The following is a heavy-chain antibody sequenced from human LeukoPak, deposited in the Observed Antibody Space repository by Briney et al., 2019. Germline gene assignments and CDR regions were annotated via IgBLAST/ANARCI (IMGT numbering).Heavy chain of an antibody. Sequence: SETLSLTCTVSGGSVSSSGYYWGWIRQPPGKGLEWIVTIHYNGGTYYNPSLKGRVTISIDTSKNRFSLQLSSVAAADTAVYYCARRGDFWGQGTLVTVSS. CDR1: GGSVSSSGYY. J-gene: IGHJ4*02. CDR2: IHYNGGT. CDR3: ARRGDF. V-gene: IGHV4-39*01.